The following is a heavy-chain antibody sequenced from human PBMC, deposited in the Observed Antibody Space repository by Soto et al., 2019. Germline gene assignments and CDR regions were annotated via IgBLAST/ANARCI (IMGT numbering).Heavy chain of an antibody. Sequence: QGQLVQSGAEVKKPGASVKVSCKASGYTFTRYGISWVRQAPGQGLEWMGWISGYNGDTKYAQKFQGRVTMTVDTCTTTAYMELRRLTSDDRGVYDCAKYWQPPYDYYGMDVWGQGTTVTVSS. V-gene: IGHV1-18*01. J-gene: IGHJ6*02. CDR3: AKYWQPPYDYYGMDV. CDR1: GYTFTRYG. CDR2: ISGYNGDT. D-gene: IGHD2-15*01.